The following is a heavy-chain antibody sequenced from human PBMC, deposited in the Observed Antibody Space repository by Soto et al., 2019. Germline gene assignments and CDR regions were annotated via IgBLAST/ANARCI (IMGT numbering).Heavy chain of an antibody. CDR1: CYTFTSYY. CDR3: ARQLAYCGGDCYTEPIDY. J-gene: IGHJ4*02. D-gene: IGHD2-21*02. CDR2: INPKTGDT. Sequence: QAQLVQSGAEVKKPGASVKVSCKTSCYTFTSYYIHWVRQAPGQGLEWVGWINPKTGDTKYAQKFQGRVTMTGDTSITTAYMELGRLRSDDTAVYYCARQLAYCGGDCYTEPIDYWGQGTLVTVSS. V-gene: IGHV1-2*02.